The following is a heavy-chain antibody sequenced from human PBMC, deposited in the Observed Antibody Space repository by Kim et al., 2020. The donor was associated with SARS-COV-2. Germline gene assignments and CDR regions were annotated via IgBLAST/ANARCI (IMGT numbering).Heavy chain of an antibody. CDR2: INHSGST. Sequence: SETLSLTCAVYGGSFSGYYWSWIRQPPGKGLEWIGEINHSGSTNYNPSLKSRVTISVDTSKNQFSLKLSSVTAADTAVYYCARGHLITRGWLHWVQGTLV. D-gene: IGHD6-19*01. CDR3: ARGHLITRGWLH. J-gene: IGHJ1*01. CDR1: GGSFSGYY. V-gene: IGHV4-34*01.